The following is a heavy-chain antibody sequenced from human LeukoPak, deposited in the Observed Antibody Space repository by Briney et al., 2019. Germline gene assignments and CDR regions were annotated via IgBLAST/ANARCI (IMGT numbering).Heavy chain of an antibody. J-gene: IGHJ3*02. CDR1: GGSISSGSYY. Sequence: SQTLSLTCTVSGGSISSGSYYWSWIRQPAGKGLEWIGRIYTSGSTNYNPSLKSRVTISVDTSKNQFSLKLSSVTAADTAVYYCAREEDIXGQGTMVTV. V-gene: IGHV4-61*02. CDR2: IYTSGST. CDR3: AREEDI.